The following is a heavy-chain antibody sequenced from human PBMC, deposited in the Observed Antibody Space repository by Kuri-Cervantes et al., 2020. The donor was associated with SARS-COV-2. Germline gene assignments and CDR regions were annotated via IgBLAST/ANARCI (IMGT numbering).Heavy chain of an antibody. CDR2: INTDGSYT. V-gene: IGHV3-74*01. Sequence: GESLQINCAASGFTFSGHWIHWVRQAPGKGLGWVSHINTDGSYTNNADSVKGRFTLSRDNAKNMLFLQINSLRAEDTAVYYCVRDGDHWNFDYWGQATLVTVSS. J-gene: IGHJ4*02. CDR1: GFTFSGHW. CDR3: VRDGDHWNFDY. D-gene: IGHD1-1*01.